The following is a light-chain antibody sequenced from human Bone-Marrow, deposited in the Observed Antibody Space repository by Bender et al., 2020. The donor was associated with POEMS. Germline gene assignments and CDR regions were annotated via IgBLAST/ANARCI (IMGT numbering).Light chain of an antibody. CDR1: SSNIGNHG. Sequence: QSVVIQPPSLSEAPRQRVTISCSGSSSNIGNHGFTWYHQLPEEAPKLLIYYYYLLPPGVSERFSASKSGTSASLASSELQSEDEALDYCSAWDDSLSGWVFGGGTKLTVL. J-gene: IGLJ3*02. CDR3: SAWDDSLSGWV. CDR2: YYY. V-gene: IGLV1-36*01.